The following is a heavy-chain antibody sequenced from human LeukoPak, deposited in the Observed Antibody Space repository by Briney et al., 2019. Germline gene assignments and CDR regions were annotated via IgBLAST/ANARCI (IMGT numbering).Heavy chain of an antibody. CDR1: GFTFNFYS. CDR3: AREESSLFDS. J-gene: IGHJ4*02. CDR2: ISSGSSYI. D-gene: IGHD6-13*01. Sequence: GGSLRLSCEASGFTFNFYSIHWVRQAPGKGLEWVSSISSGSSYIFYADSVKGRFTISRDNAKNSLYLQMNSLRAEDTAVCYCAREESSLFDSWGQGTLVAVSS. V-gene: IGHV3-21*01.